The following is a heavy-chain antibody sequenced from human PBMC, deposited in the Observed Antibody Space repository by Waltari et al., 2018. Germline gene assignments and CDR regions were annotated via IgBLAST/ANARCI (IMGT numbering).Heavy chain of an antibody. Sequence: QVQIQQWGAGLLKSSETLSLTCAVYGGSFSGYYWSWFRQPPGKGLEWIGDIDYSGSTNDSPSLESRVTISVDTSKNQFSLGLTSVTGADTSVYYCARGRLRAGFDSWGHGTLVTVSS. CDR3: ARGRLRAGFDS. V-gene: IGHV4-34*01. D-gene: IGHD3-16*01. CDR1: GGSFSGYY. CDR2: IDYSGST. J-gene: IGHJ5*01.